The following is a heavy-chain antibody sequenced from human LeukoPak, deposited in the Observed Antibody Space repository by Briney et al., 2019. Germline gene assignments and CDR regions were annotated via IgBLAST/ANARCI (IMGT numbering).Heavy chain of an antibody. Sequence: GASVRVSCKVSGYTLTELSMHWVRQAPGKGLEWMGGFYPEDGETIYAQKFQGRVTMTEDTSTDTAYMELSSLRSEDAAVYYCATRSMSSGYLFDYWGQGTLVTVSS. CDR1: GYTLTELS. J-gene: IGHJ4*02. CDR2: FYPEDGET. D-gene: IGHD3-22*01. V-gene: IGHV1-24*01. CDR3: ATRSMSSGYLFDY.